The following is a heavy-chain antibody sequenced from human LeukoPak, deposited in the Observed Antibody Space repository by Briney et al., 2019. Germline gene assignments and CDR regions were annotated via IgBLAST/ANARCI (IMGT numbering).Heavy chain of an antibody. Sequence: WIGSIYYSGSTYYNPSLKSRVTISVDTSKNQFSLKLSSVTAADTAVYYCARDSDDYDLDYWGQGTLVTVSS. D-gene: IGHD4-17*01. V-gene: IGHV4-39*07. J-gene: IGHJ4*02. CDR3: ARDSDDYDLDY. CDR2: IYYSGST.